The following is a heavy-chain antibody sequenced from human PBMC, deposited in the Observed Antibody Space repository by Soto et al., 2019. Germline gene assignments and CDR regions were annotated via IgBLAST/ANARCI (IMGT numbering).Heavy chain of an antibody. Sequence: QLQLQESGPGLVKPSETLSLTCSVSGGPISGSSYYWVWIRQSPGKGLEWIGSIYYSGNTYLNPSLKSRVTISVDTSKNQFSLKLSSVTAADTAVYYCASPYGSSSYYAYWYFDLWGRGTLVTVSS. CDR1: GGPISGSSYY. CDR3: ASPYGSSSYYAYWYFDL. CDR2: IYYSGNT. J-gene: IGHJ2*01. D-gene: IGHD3-22*01. V-gene: IGHV4-39*01.